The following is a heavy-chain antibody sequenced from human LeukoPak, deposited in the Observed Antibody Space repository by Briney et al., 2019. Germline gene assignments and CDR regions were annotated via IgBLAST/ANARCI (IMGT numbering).Heavy chain of an antibody. CDR3: ARHVLVVVPAATAGWFDP. D-gene: IGHD2-2*01. Sequence: PSETLSLTCAVYGGSFSGYYWSWIRQPPGKGLEWIGEINHSGSTNYNPSLKSRVTISVDTSKNQFSLKLSSVTAADTAVYYCARHVLVVVPAATAGWFDPWGQGTLVTVSS. J-gene: IGHJ5*02. CDR1: GGSFSGYY. V-gene: IGHV4-34*01. CDR2: INHSGST.